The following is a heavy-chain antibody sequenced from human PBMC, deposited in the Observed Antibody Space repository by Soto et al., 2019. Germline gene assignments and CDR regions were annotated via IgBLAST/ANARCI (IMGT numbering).Heavy chain of an antibody. J-gene: IGHJ4*02. D-gene: IGHD6-13*01. CDR2: ISSSGSTI. CDR1: GFTFSDYY. Sequence: QVQLVESGGGLVKPGGSLRLSCAASGFTFSDYYMSWIRQAPGKGLEWVSYISSSGSTIYYADSVKGRFTISRDNAKNSLYLQMHSLRAEDTAVYYCARELPAAGTFSPRRPAERGSGIDYWGQGTLVTVSS. CDR3: ARELPAAGTFSPRRPAERGSGIDY. V-gene: IGHV3-11*01.